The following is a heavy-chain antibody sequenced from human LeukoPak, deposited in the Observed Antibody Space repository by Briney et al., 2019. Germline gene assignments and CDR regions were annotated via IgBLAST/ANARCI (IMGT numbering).Heavy chain of an antibody. V-gene: IGHV4-34*01. Sequence: SETLSLTCAVYGGSFSGYYWSWIRQPPGKGLEWIGEINYRGSTNYNPSLKSRVTISVDTSKNQFSLKLTSVTAADTAVYYCAREQLWPLYYYYYYMDVWGKGTTVTVSS. J-gene: IGHJ6*03. CDR1: GGSFSGYY. CDR2: INYRGST. D-gene: IGHD5-18*01. CDR3: AREQLWPLYYYYYYMDV.